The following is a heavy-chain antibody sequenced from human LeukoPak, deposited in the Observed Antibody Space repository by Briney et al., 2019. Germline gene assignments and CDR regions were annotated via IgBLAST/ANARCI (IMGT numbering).Heavy chain of an antibody. Sequence: GASVKVSCKASGYTFTGYYMHWVRQAPGQGLEGMGWINPNSGGTNYAQKFQGRVTMTRDTSISTAYMELSRLRSDDTAVYYCARDLDGIAAAGTDYWGQGTLVTVSS. V-gene: IGHV1-2*02. D-gene: IGHD6-13*01. CDR3: ARDLDGIAAAGTDY. CDR2: INPNSGGT. J-gene: IGHJ4*02. CDR1: GYTFTGYY.